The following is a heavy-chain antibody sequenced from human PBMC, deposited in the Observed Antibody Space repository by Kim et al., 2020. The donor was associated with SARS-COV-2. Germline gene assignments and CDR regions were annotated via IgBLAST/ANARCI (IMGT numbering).Heavy chain of an antibody. CDR2: IYYSGST. CDR1: GGSISSSSYY. J-gene: IGHJ3*02. CDR3: ARELALESTTFPYYYDSSGYPTDAFDI. Sequence: SETLSLTCTVSGGSISSSSYYWGWIRQPPGKGLEWIGSIYYSGSTYYNPSLKSRVTISVDTSKNQFSLKLSSVTAADTAVYYCARELALESTTFPYYYDSSGYPTDAFDIWGQGTMVTVSS. V-gene: IGHV4-39*02. D-gene: IGHD3-22*01.